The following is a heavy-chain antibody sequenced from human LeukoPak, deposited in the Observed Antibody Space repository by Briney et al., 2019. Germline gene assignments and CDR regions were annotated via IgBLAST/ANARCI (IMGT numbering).Heavy chain of an antibody. CDR1: GGSISSYY. CDR3: AREGGSYYPHYYFDY. D-gene: IGHD1-26*01. CDR2: IYYSGST. J-gene: IGHJ4*02. Sequence: PSETLSLTCTVSGGSISSYYWGWIRQPPGKGLEWIGYIYYSGSTNYNPSLKSRVTISVDTSKNQFSLKLSSVTAADTAVYYCAREGGSYYPHYYFDYWGQGTLVTVSS. V-gene: IGHV4-59*01.